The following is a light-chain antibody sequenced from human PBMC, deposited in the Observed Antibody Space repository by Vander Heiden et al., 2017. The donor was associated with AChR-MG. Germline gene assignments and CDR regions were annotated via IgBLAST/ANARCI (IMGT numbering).Light chain of an antibody. V-gene: IGLV7-43*01. CDR1: TGAVTSGYY. CDR2: STS. CDR3: LLYYGGAVV. Sequence: QTVVTQEPSLTVSPRGTVTLTCASSTGAVTSGYYPNWFQQKPGQAPRALIYSTSNKRACTPARFSGSLLGGKAALTLSGVQPEDEAEYYCLLYYGGAVVFGGGTKLTVL. J-gene: IGLJ2*01.